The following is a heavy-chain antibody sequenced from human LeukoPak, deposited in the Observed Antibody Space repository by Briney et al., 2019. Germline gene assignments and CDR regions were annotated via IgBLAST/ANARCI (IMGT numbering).Heavy chain of an antibody. Sequence: SETLSLTCTVSGGSISSSSYYWGWIRQPPGKGLEWIGSIYYSGSTYYNPSLKSRVTISVDTSKNQFSLKLSSVTAADTAVYYCARRGLLFDYWGQGTLVTVSS. J-gene: IGHJ4*02. CDR3: ARRGLLFDY. V-gene: IGHV4-39*07. D-gene: IGHD2-15*01. CDR1: GGSISSSSYY. CDR2: IYYSGST.